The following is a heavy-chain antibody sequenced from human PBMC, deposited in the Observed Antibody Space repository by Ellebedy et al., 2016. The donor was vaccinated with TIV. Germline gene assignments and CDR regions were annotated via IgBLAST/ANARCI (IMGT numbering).Heavy chain of an antibody. CDR3: ARGRYGP. CDR1: GFTFSNYD. CDR2: IGTAGDT. J-gene: IGHJ5*02. Sequence: PGGSLRLSCAASGFTFSNYDMHWVRHATGKGLEWVSGIGTAGDTYYPGSVKGRFTISRENAKNSLFLQMNSLRDGDTAVYYCARGRYGPWGQGTLVTVSS. V-gene: IGHV3-13*01. D-gene: IGHD3-10*01.